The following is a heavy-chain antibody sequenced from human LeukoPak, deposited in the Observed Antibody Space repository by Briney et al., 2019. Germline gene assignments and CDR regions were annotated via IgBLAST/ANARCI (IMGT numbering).Heavy chain of an antibody. Sequence: PSETLSLTCTVSGGSISSYYWSWIRQPPGKGLERIGYIYYSGSTNYNPSLKSRVTISVDTSKNQFSLKLSSVTAADTAVYYCARAKQGDCSSTSCYFGYYYYYMDGWGKGTTVTVSS. J-gene: IGHJ6*03. CDR1: GGSISSYY. D-gene: IGHD2-2*01. CDR2: IYYSGST. V-gene: IGHV4-59*01. CDR3: ARAKQGDCSSTSCYFGYYYYYMDG.